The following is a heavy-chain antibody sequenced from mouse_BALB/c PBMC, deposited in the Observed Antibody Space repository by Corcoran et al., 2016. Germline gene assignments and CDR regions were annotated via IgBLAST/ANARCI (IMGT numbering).Heavy chain of an antibody. CDR2: INPYNDGT. V-gene: IGHV1S136*01. Sequence: EFQLQQSGPELVKPGASVKMSCKASGYTFTSYVMHWVKQKPGQGLEWIGYINPYNDGTKYNEKFKGKATLTSDKSSSTAYMELSSLTSEDSAVYYCARLYPGIAMDYWGQGTSVTVSS. J-gene: IGHJ4*01. CDR1: GYTFTSYV. CDR3: ARLYPGIAMDY.